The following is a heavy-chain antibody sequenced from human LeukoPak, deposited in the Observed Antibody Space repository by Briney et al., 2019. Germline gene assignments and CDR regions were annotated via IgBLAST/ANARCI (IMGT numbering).Heavy chain of an antibody. CDR1: GFTFSSCA. Sequence: GGSLRLSCAASGFTFSSCAMSWVRQAPGKGLEWVSAISGSGGSTYYADSVKGRFTISRDNSKNTLYLQMNSLRVEDTAVYYCAKDSEGSYYYGSGSYYFDYWGQGTLVTVSS. V-gene: IGHV3-23*01. CDR3: AKDSEGSYYYGSGSYYFDY. J-gene: IGHJ4*02. D-gene: IGHD3-10*01. CDR2: ISGSGGST.